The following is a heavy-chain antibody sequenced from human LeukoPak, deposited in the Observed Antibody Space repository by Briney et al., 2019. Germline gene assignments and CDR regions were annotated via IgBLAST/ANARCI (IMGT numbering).Heavy chain of an antibody. V-gene: IGHV1-8*01. Sequence: ASVKVSCKASGNTLTTYDFNWVRQASGQGLEWMGWMNPKSGNSGYAESFQGRISLDINRSTDTAYMELTSLRFEDTAVYYCAIWEPAPNAFDPWGQGTLVTVSS. CDR3: AIWEPAPNAFDP. J-gene: IGHJ5*02. D-gene: IGHD1-14*01. CDR2: MNPKSGNS. CDR1: GNTLTTYD.